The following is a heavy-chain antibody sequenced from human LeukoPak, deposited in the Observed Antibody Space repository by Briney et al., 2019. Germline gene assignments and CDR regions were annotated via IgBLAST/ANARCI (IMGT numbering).Heavy chain of an antibody. V-gene: IGHV1-2*02. Sequence: GASVKVSCKASGYTFTGYYMHWVRQAPGQGLEWVGWINPNSGGTNYAQKFQGRVTMTRDTSISTAYMELSRLRSDDTAVYYCARAPGYCSSTSCSPDDYWGQGTLVTVSS. J-gene: IGHJ4*02. CDR2: INPNSGGT. D-gene: IGHD2-2*01. CDR3: ARAPGYCSSTSCSPDDY. CDR1: GYTFTGYY.